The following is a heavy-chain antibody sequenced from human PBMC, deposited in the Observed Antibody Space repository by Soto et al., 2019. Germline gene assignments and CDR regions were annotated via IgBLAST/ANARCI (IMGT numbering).Heavy chain of an antibody. J-gene: IGHJ6*02. CDR3: ARDYDFWSGRPELYGMDV. D-gene: IGHD3-3*01. Sequence: GGSLRLSCAASGFTFSSYSMSWVRQAPGKGLEWVSGFRSGGDDDTTYYADSVRGRFTISRDNSKNTLYLQMNSLRAEDTAVYYCARDYDFWSGRPELYGMDVWGQGTTVTVSS. V-gene: IGHV3-23*01. CDR2: FRSGGDDDTT. CDR1: GFTFSSYS.